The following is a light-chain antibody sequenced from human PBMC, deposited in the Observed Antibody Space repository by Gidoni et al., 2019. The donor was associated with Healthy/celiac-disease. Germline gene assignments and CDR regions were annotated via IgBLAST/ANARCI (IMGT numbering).Light chain of an antibody. V-gene: IGLV2-23*01. CDR1: SSDVGSYNL. J-gene: IGLJ2*01. CDR2: EGS. Sequence: QSALAQPASVSGSPGPSSTISCTGTSSDVGSYNLVSWYQQHPGKAPKLMIYEGSKRPSGVSNRFSGSKSGNTASLTISGLQAEDEADYYCCSYAGSSTPIFGGGTKLTVL. CDR3: CSYAGSSTPI.